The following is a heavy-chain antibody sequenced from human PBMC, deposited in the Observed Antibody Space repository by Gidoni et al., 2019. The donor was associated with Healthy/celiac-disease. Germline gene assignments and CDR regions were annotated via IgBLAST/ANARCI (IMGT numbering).Heavy chain of an antibody. J-gene: IGHJ5*02. CDR3: VRWSGIFYDH. D-gene: IGHD3-3*01. V-gene: IGHV3-66*01. Sequence: EVQLSVSGGGVVQPGGSLRLSCAAYVLTVSDNYMSCLRQAPGKGLAWVSMIYAVGTKYYLDSVKGRITISRDNSKNTLYLQMNSQRAEDTAVYYCVRWSGIFYDHWGPGTLVTVSS. CDR2: IYAVGTK. CDR1: VLTVSDNY.